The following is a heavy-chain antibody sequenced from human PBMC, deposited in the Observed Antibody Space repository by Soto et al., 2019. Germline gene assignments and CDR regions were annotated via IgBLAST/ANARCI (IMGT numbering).Heavy chain of an antibody. V-gene: IGHV4-59*13. J-gene: IGHJ4*02. CDR2: IYHTGGP. CDR1: GGSITSYH. D-gene: IGHD6-6*01. Sequence: QVQLEESGPGLVKPSETLSLSCNVSGGSITSYHWSWIRQSPGKGLEWIGDIYHTGGPTLNPSLKGRVVMSVDRSRNKFSLQLSSVTAADTAIYFCARSSIAARPRFEYWGRGTLVTVSS. CDR3: ARSSIAARPRFEY.